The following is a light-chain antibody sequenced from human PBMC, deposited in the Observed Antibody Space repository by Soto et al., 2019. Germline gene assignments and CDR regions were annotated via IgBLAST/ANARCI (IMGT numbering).Light chain of an antibody. J-gene: IGLJ2*01. V-gene: IGLV2-23*02. CDR1: GGDVGNYDL. Sequence: QSVLTQPASVSGSPGQSITISCAGSGGDVGNYDLLSWYQQIPGKAPKLIIFEVNRRPSGVSDRFSGSRSGNTASLTISGVLAEDEAEYYCCSYGGGTTYVVFGGGTKLTVL. CDR3: CSYGGGTTYVV. CDR2: EVN.